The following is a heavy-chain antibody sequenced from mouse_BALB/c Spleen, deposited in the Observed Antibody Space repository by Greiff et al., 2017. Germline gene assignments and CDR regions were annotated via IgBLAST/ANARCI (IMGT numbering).Heavy chain of an antibody. CDR3: ARFYRYHYYFDY. V-gene: IGHV3-6*02. J-gene: IGHJ2*01. CDR1: GYSITSGYY. D-gene: IGHD2-14*01. Sequence: EVKLQESGPGLVKPSQSLSLTCSVTGYSITSGYYWHWIRQFPGNKLEWMGYISYDGSNNYNPSLKNRISITRDTSKNQFFLKLNSVTTEDTATYYCARFYRYHYYFDYWGQGTTLTVSS. CDR2: ISYDGSN.